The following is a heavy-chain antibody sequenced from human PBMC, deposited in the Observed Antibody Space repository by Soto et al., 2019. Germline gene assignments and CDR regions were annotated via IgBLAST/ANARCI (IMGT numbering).Heavy chain of an antibody. CDR2: ISYDGSNK. J-gene: IGHJ6*02. CDR3: AKVYEFSGYGMDV. V-gene: IGHV3-30*18. CDR1: GFTFSSYG. Sequence: QVQLVESGGGVVQPGRSLRLSCAASGFTFSSYGMHWVRQAPGKGLEWVAVISYDGSNKYYADSVKGRFTISRDNSKNTLYLQMNSLRAEDTAVYYCAKVYEFSGYGMDVWGQGTTVTVSS. D-gene: IGHD3-22*01.